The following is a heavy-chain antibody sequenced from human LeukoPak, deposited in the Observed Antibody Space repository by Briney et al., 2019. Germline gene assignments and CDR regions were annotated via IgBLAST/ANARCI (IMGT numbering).Heavy chain of an antibody. CDR2: IYYTGSS. CDR3: ARQGYYYDSSGHPTDY. Sequence: GSLRLSCAASGFSFDSYTMNWVRQPPGKGLEWIGSIYYTGSSYYTPSLKGRVTMFVDTPKNQFSLKLSSVTAADTAVYYCARQGYYYDSSGHPTDYWGQGTLVTVSS. J-gene: IGHJ4*02. CDR1: GFSFDSYT. V-gene: IGHV4-39*01. D-gene: IGHD3-22*01.